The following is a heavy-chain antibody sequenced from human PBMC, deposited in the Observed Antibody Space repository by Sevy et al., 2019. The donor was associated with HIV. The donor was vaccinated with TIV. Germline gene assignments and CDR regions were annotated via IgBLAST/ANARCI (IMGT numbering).Heavy chain of an antibody. J-gene: IGHJ4*02. CDR2: IWYDGSNK. V-gene: IGHV3-33*01. CDR3: ARGRDYANLDY. D-gene: IGHD4-17*01. CDR1: GFTLSMYG. Sequence: GGSLRLSCAASGFTLSMYGMHWVRQAPGKGLEWVALIWYDGSNKYYVYSVKGRFTISRENSKNTLYLQMNSLRAEDTAGYYCARGRDYANLDYWGQGTLVTVSS.